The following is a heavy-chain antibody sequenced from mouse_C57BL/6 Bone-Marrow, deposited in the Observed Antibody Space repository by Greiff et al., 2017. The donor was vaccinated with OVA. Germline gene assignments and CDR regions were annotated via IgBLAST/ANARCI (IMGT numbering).Heavy chain of an antibody. J-gene: IGHJ4*01. V-gene: IGHV1-61*01. Sequence: QVQLQQPGAELVRPGSSVKLSCKASGYTFTSYWMDRVKQRPGQGLEWIGNIYPSDSATHYNQKFKDKATLTVDKSSSTAYMQLSSLTSEDSAVYYCARWDGYQGAMDYWGQGTSVTVSS. D-gene: IGHD2-3*01. CDR1: GYTFTSYW. CDR2: IYPSDSAT. CDR3: ARWDGYQGAMDY.